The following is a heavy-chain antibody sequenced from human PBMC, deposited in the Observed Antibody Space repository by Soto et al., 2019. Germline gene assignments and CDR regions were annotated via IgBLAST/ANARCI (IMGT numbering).Heavy chain of an antibody. J-gene: IGHJ4*02. D-gene: IGHD3-3*01. CDR3: AKGFRSLEWYSLAPFDY. V-gene: IGHV3-23*01. CDR1: GFTFSSYA. Sequence: PGGSLRLSCAASGFTFSSYAMSWVRQAPGKGLEWVSAIGSSGSTYYADSVKGRFTISRDTPKKTLYLQMNSLRVEDTAKYYCAKGFRSLEWYSLAPFDYWGQGALVTVSS. CDR2: IGSSGST.